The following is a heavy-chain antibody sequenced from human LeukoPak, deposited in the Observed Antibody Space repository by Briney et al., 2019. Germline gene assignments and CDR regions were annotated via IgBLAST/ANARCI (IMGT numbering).Heavy chain of an antibody. Sequence: GGSLRLSCAASGFTFSSYSMNWVRQAPGKGLEWVSSISSSSSYIYYADSVKGRFTISRDNAKNSLYLQMNSLRAEDTAVYYCARDSGGSSPFDYWGQGTLVTVSS. CDR2: ISSSSSYI. V-gene: IGHV3-21*01. CDR3: ARDSGGSSPFDY. CDR1: GFTFSSYS. D-gene: IGHD2-15*01. J-gene: IGHJ4*02.